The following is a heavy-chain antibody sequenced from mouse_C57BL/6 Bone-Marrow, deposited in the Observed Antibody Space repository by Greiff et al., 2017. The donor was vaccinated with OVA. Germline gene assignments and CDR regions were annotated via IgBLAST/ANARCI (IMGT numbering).Heavy chain of an antibody. V-gene: IGHV1-61*01. J-gene: IGHJ2*01. D-gene: IGHD2-5*01. Sequence: QVQLQQPGAELVRPGSSVKLSCKASGYTFTSYWMDWVKQRPGQGLEWIGNIYPSDSETHYNQKFKDKATLTVDKSSSTAYMQLSSLTSEDSAVYYCARGESNYGFDYWGQGTTLTVSS. CDR3: ARGESNYGFDY. CDR2: IYPSDSET. CDR1: GYTFTSYW.